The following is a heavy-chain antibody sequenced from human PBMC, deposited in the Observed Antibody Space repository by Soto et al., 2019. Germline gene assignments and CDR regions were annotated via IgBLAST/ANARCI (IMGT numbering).Heavy chain of an antibody. D-gene: IGHD4-17*01. CDR3: ARGFYGDSRDY. CDR2: IYSGGST. V-gene: IGHV3-66*01. CDR1: GFTVSSNY. Sequence: EVQLVESGGGLVQPGGSLRLSCAASGFTVSSNYMSWVRQAPGKGLEWVSVIYSGGSTYYADSVKGRFTISRDNSKNTLYLQTNSLRAEDTAVYYCARGFYGDSRDYWGQGTLVTVSS. J-gene: IGHJ4*02.